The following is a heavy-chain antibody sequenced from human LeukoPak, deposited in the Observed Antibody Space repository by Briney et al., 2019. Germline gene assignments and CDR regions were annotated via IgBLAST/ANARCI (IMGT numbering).Heavy chain of an antibody. CDR3: ARDYRSSSGWTVDY. V-gene: IGHV3-21*01. CDR2: ISSSSSYI. J-gene: IGHJ4*02. Sequence: GGSLRLSCTASGFTFSSYSMNWVRQAPGKGLEWVSSISSSSSYIYYADSVKGRFTISRDNAKNSLYLQMNSLRAEDTAVYYCARDYRSSSGWTVDYWGQGTLVTVSS. CDR1: GFTFSSYS. D-gene: IGHD6-19*01.